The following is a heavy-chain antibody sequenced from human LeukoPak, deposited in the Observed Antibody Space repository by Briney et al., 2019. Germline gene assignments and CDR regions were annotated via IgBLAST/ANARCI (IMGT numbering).Heavy chain of an antibody. Sequence: GESLKISCKGSGYSFPSYWITWVRQMPGKGLEWMGSIDPSDSYTNYSPSFQGHVTISADKSISTAYLQWSSLMASDTAMYYCARTYYDILTRYSLSDYWGQGTLVTVSS. CDR1: GYSFPSYW. CDR2: IDPSDSYT. D-gene: IGHD3-9*01. CDR3: ARTYYDILTRYSLSDY. J-gene: IGHJ4*02. V-gene: IGHV5-10-1*01.